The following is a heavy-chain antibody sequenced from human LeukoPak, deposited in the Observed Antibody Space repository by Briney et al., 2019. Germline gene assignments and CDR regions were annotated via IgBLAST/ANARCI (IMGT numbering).Heavy chain of an antibody. J-gene: IGHJ4*02. D-gene: IGHD6-13*01. Sequence: SETLSLTCAVYGGSFSGYYWSWIRQPPGKGLEWIGEINHSGSTNYNPSLKSRVTISVDTSKNQFSLKLSSVTAADTAVYYCARDFDRYSSSWYTNWGQGTLVTVSS. CDR2: INHSGST. CDR3: ARDFDRYSSSWYTN. V-gene: IGHV4-34*01. CDR1: GGSFSGYY.